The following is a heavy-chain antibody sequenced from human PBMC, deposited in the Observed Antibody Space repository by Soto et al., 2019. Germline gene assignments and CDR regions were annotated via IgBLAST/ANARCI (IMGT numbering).Heavy chain of an antibody. D-gene: IGHD6-19*01. CDR1: GFTFSSYA. V-gene: IGHV3-23*01. J-gene: IGHJ6*02. CDR2: ISGSGGST. Sequence: EVQLLESGGGLVQPGGSLRLSCAASGFTFSSYAMSWVRQAPGKGLEWVSAISGSGGSTYYADSVKGRFTISRDNSKNTLYMQMHSLRAEDTAVYYCAKEKAYSSGWDGMDVWGQGTTVTVSS. CDR3: AKEKAYSSGWDGMDV.